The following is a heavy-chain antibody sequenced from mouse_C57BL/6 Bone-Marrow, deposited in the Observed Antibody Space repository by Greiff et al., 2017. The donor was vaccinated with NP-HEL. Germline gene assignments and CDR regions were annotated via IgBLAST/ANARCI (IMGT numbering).Heavy chain of an antibody. CDR2: IYPGGGYT. D-gene: IGHD2-5*01. Sequence: VQLQQSGAELVRPGTSVKMSCKASGYTFTNYWIGWAKQRPGHGLEWIGDIYPGGGYTNYNEKFKGKATLTADKSSSTAYMQFSSLTSEDSAIYYGARERGHNSNDAMDYWGQGTSVTVSS. CDR1: GYTFTNYW. V-gene: IGHV1-63*01. J-gene: IGHJ4*01. CDR3: ARERGHNSNDAMDY.